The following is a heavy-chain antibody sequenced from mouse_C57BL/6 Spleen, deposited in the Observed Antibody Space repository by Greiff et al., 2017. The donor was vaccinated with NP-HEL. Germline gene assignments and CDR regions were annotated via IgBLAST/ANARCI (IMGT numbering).Heavy chain of an antibody. CDR1: GYAFSSYW. D-gene: IGHD1-1*01. Sequence: VQLQQSGAELVKPGASVKISCKASGYAFSSYWMNWVKQRPGKGLEWIGQIYPGDGDTNYNGKFKGKATLTADKSSSPAYMQLSSLTSEDSAVYFCARDYYGSSYEAMDYWGQGTSVTVAS. V-gene: IGHV1-80*01. CDR3: ARDYYGSSYEAMDY. CDR2: IYPGDGDT. J-gene: IGHJ4*01.